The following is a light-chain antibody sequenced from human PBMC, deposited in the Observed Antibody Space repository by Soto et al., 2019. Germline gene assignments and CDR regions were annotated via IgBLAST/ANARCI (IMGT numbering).Light chain of an antibody. CDR1: QSSYSS. CDR3: QQSYSAPYT. V-gene: IGKV1-39*01. CDR2: AAS. Sequence: DIQMIQSRSSLSASVGDRVTITCRASQSSYSSLNWYHQKPGKAPKLLIYAASNLQSGVPSRFSGSGSGTDFTLSISSLQPEDFATYYSQQSYSAPYTFGQGTKLEI. J-gene: IGKJ2*01.